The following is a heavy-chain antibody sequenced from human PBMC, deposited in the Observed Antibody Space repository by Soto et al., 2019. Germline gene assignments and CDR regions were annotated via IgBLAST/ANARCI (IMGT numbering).Heavy chain of an antibody. CDR2: IYTSGST. Sequence: SETLSLTCTVSRGSISSYYWSWIRQPAGKGLEWIGRIYTSGSTNYNPSLKSRVTMSVDTSKNQFSLKLSSVTAADTAVYYCARLITMVRGAYYYGMDVWGQGTTVTVSS. D-gene: IGHD3-10*01. CDR3: ARLITMVRGAYYYGMDV. CDR1: RGSISSYY. V-gene: IGHV4-4*07. J-gene: IGHJ6*02.